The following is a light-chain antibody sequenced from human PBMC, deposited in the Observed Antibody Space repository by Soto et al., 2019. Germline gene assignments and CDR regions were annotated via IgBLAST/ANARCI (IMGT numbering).Light chain of an antibody. CDR3: QQSYSTRLT. V-gene: IGKV1-39*01. Sequence: DIQMTQSPSSLSASVGDRVTITCRASQSISSYLNWYQQKPGKDPKLLIYAASSLQSGVPSRFSGSGSGTDFTLTISSLQTADFATYYCQQSYSTRLTFGGGTKVEIK. CDR1: QSISSY. CDR2: AAS. J-gene: IGKJ4*01.